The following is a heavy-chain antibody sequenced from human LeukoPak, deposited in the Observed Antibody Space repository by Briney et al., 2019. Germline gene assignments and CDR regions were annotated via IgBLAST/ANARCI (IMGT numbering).Heavy chain of an antibody. CDR3: TTDSPGPYSSSWSDY. CDR2: NSRDGNII. Sequence: AGGSLRLSCTASGFTFGSYWMHWVRQAPGRGLVWVSCNSRDGNIIRYADSVKGRFTISRDNAKNTLYLQMNSLRGEDTAVYYCTTDSPGPYSSSWSDYWGQGTLVTVSS. CDR1: GFTFGSYW. J-gene: IGHJ4*02. D-gene: IGHD6-13*01. V-gene: IGHV3-74*01.